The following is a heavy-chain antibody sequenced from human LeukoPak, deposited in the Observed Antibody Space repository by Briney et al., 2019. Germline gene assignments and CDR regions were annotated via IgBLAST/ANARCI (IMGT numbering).Heavy chain of an antibody. Sequence: GGSLRLSCAASGFTFSSYAMSWVRQAPGKGLEWVSAISGSGGSTYYADSEKGRFTISRDNSKNTLYLQMNSLRAEDTAVYYCAKDRELGTVGEGFDYWGQGTLVTVSS. J-gene: IGHJ4*02. D-gene: IGHD7-27*01. CDR2: ISGSGGST. CDR3: AKDRELGTVGEGFDY. V-gene: IGHV3-23*01. CDR1: GFTFSSYA.